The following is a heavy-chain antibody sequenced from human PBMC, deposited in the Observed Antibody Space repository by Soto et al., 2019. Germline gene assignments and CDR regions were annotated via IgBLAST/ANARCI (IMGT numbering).Heavy chain of an antibody. V-gene: IGHV5-51*01. J-gene: IGHJ4*02. CDR3: ARLLMGDQLRYFDWPPDY. D-gene: IGHD3-9*01. Sequence: EVQLVQSGAEVKKPGESLKISCKGSGYSFTSYWIGWVRQMPGKGLEWMGIIYPGDSDTRYSPSFQGQVTISADKSISTAYLQWSSLKASDTAMYYCARLLMGDQLRYFDWPPDYWGQGTLVTVSS. CDR2: IYPGDSDT. CDR1: GYSFTSYW.